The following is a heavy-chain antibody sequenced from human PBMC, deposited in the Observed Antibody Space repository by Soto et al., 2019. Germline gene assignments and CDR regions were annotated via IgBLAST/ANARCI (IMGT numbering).Heavy chain of an antibody. Sequence: PGGSLRLSCAASGFTFSSYSMNWVRQAPGKGLEWVSSISSSSSYIYYADSVKGRFTISRDNAKNSLYLQMNSLRAEDTAVYYCARDPPLYMVTGDMPYYGMDVWGQGTTVTVSS. D-gene: IGHD5-18*01. CDR2: ISSSSSYI. CDR1: GFTFSSYS. V-gene: IGHV3-21*01. CDR3: ARDPPLYMVTGDMPYYGMDV. J-gene: IGHJ6*02.